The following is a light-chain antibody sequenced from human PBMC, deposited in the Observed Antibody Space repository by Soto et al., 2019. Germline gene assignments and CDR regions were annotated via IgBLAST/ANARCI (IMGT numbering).Light chain of an antibody. J-gene: IGKJ4*01. V-gene: IGKV3-11*01. CDR1: QRVSSY. CDR2: DGS. Sequence: IVLTQSPATLSLSPGERPTLSCRASQRVSSYLAWYQQRPGQXPRXXIYDGSSRATGIPARFSGSGFGTDLTITIASLEPEDFAVYYCQQRSNWPLTFGGGTKVDIK. CDR3: QQRSNWPLT.